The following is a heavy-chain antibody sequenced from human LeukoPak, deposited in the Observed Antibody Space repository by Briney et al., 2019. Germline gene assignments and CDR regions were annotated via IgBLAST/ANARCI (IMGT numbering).Heavy chain of an antibody. D-gene: IGHD1-26*01. CDR1: GFTFSSYS. V-gene: IGHV3-21*01. J-gene: IGHJ6*03. Sequence: GGSLRLSCAASGFTFSSYSMNWVRQAPGKGLEWVSSISSSSSSYIYYADSVKGRFTISRDNAKNSLYLQMNSLRAEDTAVYYCARGWELLGDYYYYMDVWGKGTTVTISS. CDR3: ARGWELLGDYYYYMDV. CDR2: ISSSSSSYI.